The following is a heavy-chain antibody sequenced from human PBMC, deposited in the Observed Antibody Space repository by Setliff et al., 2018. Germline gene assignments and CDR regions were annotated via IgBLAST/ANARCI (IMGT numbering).Heavy chain of an antibody. CDR2: IKQDESEK. CDR1: GFTFTNYW. D-gene: IGHD1-1*01. CDR3: ARDHGELGQERRTHFFRH. Sequence: LRLSCAASGFTFTNYWINWVRQAPGKGLEWVANIKQDESEKHYAGSVKGRFTISRDNARNSVYLQMNSLRAEDAAVYYCARDHGELGQERRTHFFRHWGQGTLVTVSS. V-gene: IGHV3-7*01. J-gene: IGHJ1*01.